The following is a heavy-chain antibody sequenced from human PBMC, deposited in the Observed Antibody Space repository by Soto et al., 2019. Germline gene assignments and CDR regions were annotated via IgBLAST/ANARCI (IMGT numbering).Heavy chain of an antibody. CDR2: ISAYNGST. CDR3: ARDLPPVDY. Sequence: ASVKVSCKASGYTFSSYFISWVRQAPGQGLEWMGWISAYNGSTNYAQNLQGRVTMTTDTSTSTAYMELRSLRSDDTAVYYCARDLPPVDYWGKGTLVTVAS. J-gene: IGHJ4*02. CDR1: GYTFSSYF. V-gene: IGHV1-18*01.